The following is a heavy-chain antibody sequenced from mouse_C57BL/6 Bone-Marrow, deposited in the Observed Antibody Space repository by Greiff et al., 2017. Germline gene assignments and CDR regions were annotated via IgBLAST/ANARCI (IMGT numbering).Heavy chain of an antibody. Sequence: QVQLQQPGAELARPGASVKLSCKASGYTFTSYTMHWVKQRPGQGLEWIGYINPSNGNTNYNQKFKDKATLTTDKSSSTAYMQLSRLTSEDSAVYSCASGGGGRDYWGQGTTPTVSS. CDR3: ASGGGGRDY. J-gene: IGHJ2*01. D-gene: IGHD3-2*02. V-gene: IGHV1-4*01. CDR2: INPSNGNT. CDR1: GYTFTSYT.